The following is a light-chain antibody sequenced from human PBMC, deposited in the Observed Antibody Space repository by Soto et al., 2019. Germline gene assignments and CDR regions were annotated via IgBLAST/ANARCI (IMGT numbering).Light chain of an antibody. CDR1: QSISSN. CDR3: QQSNSLPPT. J-gene: IGKJ1*01. Sequence: EIQMTQSPCSLSASVGERVTITCRASQSISSNLNWYQQKPGKTPKLLIYTAASLQSGVPSRFSGSGSGTDFTLTIASLELEDFATYYCQQSNSLPPTFGQGTKVEIK. CDR2: TAA. V-gene: IGKV1-39*01.